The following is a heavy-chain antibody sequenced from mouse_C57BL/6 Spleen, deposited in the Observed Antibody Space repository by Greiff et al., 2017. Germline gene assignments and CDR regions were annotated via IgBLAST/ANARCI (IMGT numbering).Heavy chain of an antibody. Sequence: VQLQQPGAELVKPGASVKLSCKASGYTFTSYWMHWVKQRPGQGLEWIGMIHPNSGSTNYNEKFKSKATLTVDKSSSTAYMQLSSLTSEDSAVYYCARGYYYGSSFAYWGQGTLVTVSA. CDR2: IHPNSGST. V-gene: IGHV1-64*01. CDR1: GYTFTSYW. J-gene: IGHJ3*01. CDR3: ARGYYYGSSFAY. D-gene: IGHD1-1*01.